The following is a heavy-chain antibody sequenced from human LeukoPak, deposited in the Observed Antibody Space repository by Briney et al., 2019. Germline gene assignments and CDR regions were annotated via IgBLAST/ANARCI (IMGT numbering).Heavy chain of an antibody. Sequence: XSXIXNYSXSLXSXLTISLDMSNNQLSLHLTSLTAANTAVYYCARGGATPNFDYWGQGTLVTVSS. V-gene: IGHV4-59*09. CDR3: ARGGATPNFDY. CDR2: XSXIX. D-gene: IGHD3-16*01. J-gene: IGHJ4*02.